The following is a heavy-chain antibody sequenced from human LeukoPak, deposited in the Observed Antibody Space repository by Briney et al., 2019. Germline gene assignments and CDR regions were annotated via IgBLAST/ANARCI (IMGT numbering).Heavy chain of an antibody. V-gene: IGHV1-2*02. CDR2: INPNSGGT. CDR1: GYTFTGYY. D-gene: IGHD6-19*01. CDR3: ARDDDSSGWSAGY. Sequence: GASVKVSCKASGYTFTGYYMHWVRQAPGQGLEWMGWINPNSGGTNYAQKLQGRVTMTTDTSTSTAYMELRSLRSDDTAVYYCARDDDSSGWSAGYWGQGTLVTVSS. J-gene: IGHJ4*02.